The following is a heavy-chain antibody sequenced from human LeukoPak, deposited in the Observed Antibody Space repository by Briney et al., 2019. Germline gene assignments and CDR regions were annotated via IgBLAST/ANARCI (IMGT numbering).Heavy chain of an antibody. CDR3: ARAGGPYYYDASGYSFFDC. V-gene: IGHV3-7*01. J-gene: IGHJ4*02. CDR2: IKQDGSEK. D-gene: IGHD3-22*01. Sequence: PGGSLRLSCAASGFTFSSYWMSWVRQAPGKGLEWVANIKQDGSEKYYVDSVKGRFTISRDNAKNSLYLQMNSLRAEDTAVYYCARAGGPYYYDASGYSFFDCWGQGTLVTVSS. CDR1: GFTFSSYW.